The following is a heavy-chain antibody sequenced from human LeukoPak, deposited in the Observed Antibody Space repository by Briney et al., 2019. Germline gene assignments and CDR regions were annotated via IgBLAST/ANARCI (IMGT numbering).Heavy chain of an antibody. J-gene: IGHJ4*02. Sequence: SETLSLTCTVSGGSISSYYWSWIRQPPGKGLEWIGYIYYRGSTNYNPSLKSRVTISVDTSKNQFSLKLSSVTAADTAVYYCARLTDKYYFDYWGQGTLVTVSS. CDR3: ARLTDKYYFDY. CDR1: GGSISSYY. V-gene: IGHV4-59*01. CDR2: IYYRGST. D-gene: IGHD2-21*02.